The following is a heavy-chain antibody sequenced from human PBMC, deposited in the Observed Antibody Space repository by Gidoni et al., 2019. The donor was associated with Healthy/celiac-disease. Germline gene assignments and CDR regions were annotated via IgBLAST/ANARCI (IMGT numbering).Heavy chain of an antibody. CDR2: MNPNSGNT. CDR1: GYTFTSYD. CDR3: ARDLVGATGGDPGY. V-gene: IGHV1-8*01. J-gene: IGHJ4*02. Sequence: QVQLVQSGAEVKKTGASVKVYCKASGYTFTSYDINWVRQATGQGHEWMGWMNPNSGNTGYAQKFQGRVTMTMNTSISTAYMELSSLSSEDTAVYYCARDLVGATGGDPGYWGQGTLVTVSS. D-gene: IGHD1-26*01.